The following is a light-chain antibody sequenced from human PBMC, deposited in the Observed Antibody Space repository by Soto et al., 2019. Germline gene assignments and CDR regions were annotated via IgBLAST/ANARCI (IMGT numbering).Light chain of an antibody. CDR2: EVS. CDR1: SSDVGAYDY. J-gene: IGLJ2*01. V-gene: IGLV2-8*01. Sequence: QSALTQPPSASGSPGQSVTISCTGTSSDVGAYDYVSWFQQHPGRAPKLMIYEVSKRPSGVPDRFSGSQSGNTASLTVSGLQTEDEADYYCSSYTGNGISTVVVGGGTKLTVL. CDR3: SSYTGNGISTVV.